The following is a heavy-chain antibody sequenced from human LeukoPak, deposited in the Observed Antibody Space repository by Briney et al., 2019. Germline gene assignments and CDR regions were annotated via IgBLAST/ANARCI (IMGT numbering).Heavy chain of an antibody. CDR2: ISAYNGNT. CDR3: ARASGNYVSYYYYGMDV. J-gene: IGHJ6*02. V-gene: IGHV1-18*01. Sequence: ASVKVSCKASGYTFTSYGISWVRRAPGQGLEWMGWISAYNGNTNYAQKLQGRVTMTTDTSTSTVYMELRSLRSDDTAVYYCARASGNYVSYYYYGMDVWGQGTTVTVSS. CDR1: GYTFTSYG. D-gene: IGHD4-11*01.